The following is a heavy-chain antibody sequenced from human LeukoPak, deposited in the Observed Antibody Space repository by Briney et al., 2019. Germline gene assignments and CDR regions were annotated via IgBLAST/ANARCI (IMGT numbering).Heavy chain of an antibody. CDR2: FDPEDGET. V-gene: IGHV1-24*01. J-gene: IGHJ5*02. Sequence: ASVKVSCKVSGYTLTELSMHWVRQAPGKGLEWMGGFDPEDGETIYAQKFQGRVTMTEDTSTDTAYMELSSPRSEDTAVYYCATALTGDSSFDPWGQGTLVTVSS. D-gene: IGHD6-13*01. CDR3: ATALTGDSSFDP. CDR1: GYTLTELS.